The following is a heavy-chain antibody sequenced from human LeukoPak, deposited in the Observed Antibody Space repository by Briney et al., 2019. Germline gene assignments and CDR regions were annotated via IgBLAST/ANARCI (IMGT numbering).Heavy chain of an antibody. CDR2: INPNSGGT. CDR1: GYTFIGYY. CDR3: ARDASPFDY. Sequence: ASVKVSCKASGYTFIGYYIHWVRQAPGQGLEWMGWINPNSGGTNYEEKSQGRVTMTRDTSISTAYMELSRLKSDDTAVYYCARDASPFDYWGQGTLVTVSS. J-gene: IGHJ4*02. V-gene: IGHV1-2*02.